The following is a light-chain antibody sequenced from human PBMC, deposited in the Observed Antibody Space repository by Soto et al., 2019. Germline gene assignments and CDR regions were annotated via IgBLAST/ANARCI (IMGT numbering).Light chain of an antibody. J-gene: IGKJ1*01. CDR3: HQYAHWPPGP. V-gene: IGKV3-15*01. Sequence: EIVWTQSPGTRSRSPLEISTLSCGASQSVSSYLAWYQQKPGQAPRLLIYGASTRATGIPGRVSGSGSGTEFTLTISSLQSEDSAVYYCHQYAHWPPGPFGQGTKVDIK. CDR2: GAS. CDR1: QSVSSY.